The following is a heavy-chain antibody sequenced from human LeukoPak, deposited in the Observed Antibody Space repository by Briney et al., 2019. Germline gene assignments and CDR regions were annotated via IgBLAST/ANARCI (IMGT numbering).Heavy chain of an antibody. J-gene: IGHJ4*02. CDR2: IYYSGST. V-gene: IGHV4-39*07. D-gene: IGHD2-2*01. CDR3: ASGGVVPAQAFDY. Sequence: SETLSLTCTVSGGSISSSSYYWGWLRQPPGKGLEWIGSIYYSGSTYYHPSLKSRVTISVDTSKNQFSLKLSSVTAADTAVYYCASGGVVPAQAFDYWGQGTLVTVSS. CDR1: GGSISSSSYY.